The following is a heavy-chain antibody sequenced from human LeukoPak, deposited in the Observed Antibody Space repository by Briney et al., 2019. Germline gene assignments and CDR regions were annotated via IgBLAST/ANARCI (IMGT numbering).Heavy chain of an antibody. Sequence: PSETLSLTCAVYGGSFSGYYWSWIRQPPGKGLEWIGEINHSGSTNYNPSLKSRVTISVDTSKNQFSLKLSSVTAADTAVYYCARGQRGYGYIWGSYRYTGRPFDYWGQGTLVTVSS. CDR2: INHSGST. D-gene: IGHD3-16*02. CDR1: GGSFSGYY. J-gene: IGHJ4*02. V-gene: IGHV4-34*01. CDR3: ARGQRGYGYIWGSYRYTGRPFDY.